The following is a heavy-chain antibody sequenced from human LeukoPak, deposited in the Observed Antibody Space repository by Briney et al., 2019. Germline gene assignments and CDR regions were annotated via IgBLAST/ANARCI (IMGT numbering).Heavy chain of an antibody. Sequence: GGSLRLSCAASGFTFSSYWMSWVRQAPGKGLEWVATIKQDGSEKYYVDSVKGRFTISRDNAKNSLNLQMNSLRAEDTAVYYCAGVKQSEYSPDYWGQGTLVTVSS. CDR1: GFTFSSYW. CDR2: IKQDGSEK. V-gene: IGHV3-7*05. CDR3: AGVKQSEYSPDY. J-gene: IGHJ4*02. D-gene: IGHD2/OR15-2a*01.